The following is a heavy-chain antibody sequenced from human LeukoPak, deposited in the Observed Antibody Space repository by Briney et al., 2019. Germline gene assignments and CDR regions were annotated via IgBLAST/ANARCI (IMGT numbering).Heavy chain of an antibody. CDR3: ARDLIAENTHYYYGMDV. D-gene: IGHD3-16*02. CDR2: LYYGGST. CDR1: GGSISSYY. V-gene: IGHV4-59*01. Sequence: PSETLSLTCTVSGGSISSYYWSWIRQPPGKGLEWIGYLYYGGSTNYNPSLKSRVTISVDTSKNQLSLRLSSVTAADTAVYYCARDLIAENTHYYYGMDVWGQGTTVTVSS. J-gene: IGHJ6*02.